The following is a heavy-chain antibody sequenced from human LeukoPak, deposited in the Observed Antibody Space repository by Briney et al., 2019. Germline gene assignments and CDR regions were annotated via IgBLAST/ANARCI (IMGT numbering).Heavy chain of an antibody. V-gene: IGHV3-11*04. D-gene: IGHD5-18*01. Sequence: GGSLRLSCAASGFTFSDYYMSWIRQAPGKGLEWVSYISSSGSTIYYADSVKGRFTISRDNAKNSLYLQMNSLRAEDTAVYYCARVPIYVDTASRQDYAFDIWGQGTMVTVSS. J-gene: IGHJ3*02. CDR2: ISSSGSTI. CDR1: GFTFSDYY. CDR3: ARVPIYVDTASRQDYAFDI.